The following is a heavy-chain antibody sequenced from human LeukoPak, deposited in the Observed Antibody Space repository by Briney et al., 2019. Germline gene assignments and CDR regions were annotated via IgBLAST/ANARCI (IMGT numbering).Heavy chain of an antibody. CDR1: GFTFDDYG. V-gene: IGHV3-20*04. Sequence: GGSLRLSCAASGFTFDDYGMSWVRQAPGKGLEWLSGIKRYGDSTGYADSVKGRFTISRDNAKNSLYLQMNSLRAEDTAVYYCARGRRQQLVPDYWGQGTLVTVSS. J-gene: IGHJ4*02. CDR2: IKRYGDST. D-gene: IGHD6-13*01. CDR3: ARGRRQQLVPDY.